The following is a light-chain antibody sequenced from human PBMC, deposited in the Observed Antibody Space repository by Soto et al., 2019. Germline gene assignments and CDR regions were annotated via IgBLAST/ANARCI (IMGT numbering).Light chain of an antibody. CDR3: MQGTYWPYT. V-gene: IGKV2-30*01. CDR1: QSPLYSDGNTY. CDR2: RVS. J-gene: IGKJ5*01. Sequence: VEVTQSPLSLPVTLGQPASISCRSSQSPLYSDGNTYLHWFQQRPGQSPRRLIYRVSNRDSGVPDRFSGSGSGTDFTLKISRVEAEDVGVYYCMQGTYWPYTFGQGTRLEIK.